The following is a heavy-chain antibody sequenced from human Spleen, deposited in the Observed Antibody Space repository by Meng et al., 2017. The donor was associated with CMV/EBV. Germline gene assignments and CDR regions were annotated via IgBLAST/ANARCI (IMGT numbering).Heavy chain of an antibody. J-gene: IGHJ6*02. CDR3: VRDPDWGGMDV. V-gene: IGHV3-53*01. CDR2: IYSGGST. D-gene: IGHD3-16*01. CDR1: GFTLSSYW. Sequence: GESLKISCEASGFTLSSYWMHWVRQAPGKGLEWVSVIYSGGSTYYADSVKGRFTISRDNSKNTLYLQMNSLRAEDTAVYYCVRDPDWGGMDVRGQGTTVTVSS.